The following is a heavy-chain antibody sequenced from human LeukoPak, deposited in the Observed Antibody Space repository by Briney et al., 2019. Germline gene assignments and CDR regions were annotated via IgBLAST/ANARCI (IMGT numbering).Heavy chain of an antibody. D-gene: IGHD5-24*01. Sequence: SENLSLTCTVSGGSMSSYYWSWIRQPPGKGLEWIGYIYYSGSTKYTPSLKSRVTISVDTSKNQFSLKLSSVTAADTAVYYCARGARAGYNLEPFDYWGQGTLVTVSS. CDR1: GGSMSSYY. J-gene: IGHJ4*02. CDR2: IYYSGST. V-gene: IGHV4-59*08. CDR3: ARGARAGYNLEPFDY.